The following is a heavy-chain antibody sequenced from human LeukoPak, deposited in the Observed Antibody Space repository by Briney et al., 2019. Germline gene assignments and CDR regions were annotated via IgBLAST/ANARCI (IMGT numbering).Heavy chain of an antibody. V-gene: IGHV4-31*03. Sequence: SETLSLTCIVSSGSISSGAYYWSWIRQHPGKGLEWIGYIYYSGSAYYNPSLKSRVTISVDTSKNQFSLKLTSVTAADTAVYHCARATTVEAFDIWGQGTMVTVSS. D-gene: IGHD4-23*01. J-gene: IGHJ3*02. CDR1: SGSISSGAYY. CDR2: IYYSGSA. CDR3: ARATTVEAFDI.